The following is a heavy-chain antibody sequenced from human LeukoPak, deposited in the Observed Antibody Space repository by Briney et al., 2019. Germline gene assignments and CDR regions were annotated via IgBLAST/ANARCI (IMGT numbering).Heavy chain of an antibody. CDR3: ARAEYYYDSSGYYWLRQAPRDYYYYGMDV. V-gene: IGHV1-69*04. D-gene: IGHD3-22*01. CDR1: GGTFSSYA. J-gene: IGHJ6*02. CDR2: IIPILGIA. Sequence: SVKVSCKASGGTFSSYAISWVRQAPGQGLEWMGRIIPILGIANYAQKFQGRVTITADKSTSTAYMELSSLRSEDTAVYYCARAEYYYDSSGYYWLRQAPRDYYYYGMDVWGQGTTVTVSS.